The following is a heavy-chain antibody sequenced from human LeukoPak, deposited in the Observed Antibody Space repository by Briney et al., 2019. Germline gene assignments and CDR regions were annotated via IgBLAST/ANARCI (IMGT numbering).Heavy chain of an antibody. D-gene: IGHD2-2*01. CDR1: GYTFTSYY. V-gene: IGHV1-46*01. CDR2: INPSGGST. J-gene: IGHJ4*02. CDR3: ARDYCSSTSCLFDY. Sequence: ASVKVSCKASGYTFTSYYMHWVRQAPRQGLEWMGIINPSGGSTSYAQKFQGRVTMTRDTSISTAYMELIRLKSDDTAVFYCARDYCSSTSCLFDYWGQGTLVTVSS.